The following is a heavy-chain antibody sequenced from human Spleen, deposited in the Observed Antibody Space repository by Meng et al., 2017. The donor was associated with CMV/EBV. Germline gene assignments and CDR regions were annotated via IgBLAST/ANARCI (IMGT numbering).Heavy chain of an antibody. D-gene: IGHD3-22*01. CDR1: GFTFDDYA. CDR2: IKHDGNEK. CDR3: ARAMDYDSSKDAFDI. V-gene: IGHV3-7*01. J-gene: IGHJ3*02. Sequence: GGSLRLSCAASGFTFDDYAMSWVRRAPGKGLEWVATIKHDGNEKYHVDSAKGRFTISRDNAKNSLFLQMDSLRAEDTAVYYCARAMDYDSSKDAFDIWGQGTMVTVSS.